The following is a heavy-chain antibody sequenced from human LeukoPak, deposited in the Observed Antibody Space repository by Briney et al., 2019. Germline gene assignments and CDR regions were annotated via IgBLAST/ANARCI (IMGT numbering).Heavy chain of an antibody. CDR1: GYTFTDYY. J-gene: IGHJ4*02. CDR3: ARDGMDSSSWYYY. V-gene: IGHV1-2*02. Sequence: GASVKVSCKASGYTFTDYYMHWVRQAPGQGLEWMGWINPNSGGTNYAQKFQGRVTMTRDTSISTAYMELSRLRSDDTAVYYCARDGMDSSSWYYYWGQGTLVTVSS. CDR2: INPNSGGT. D-gene: IGHD6-13*01.